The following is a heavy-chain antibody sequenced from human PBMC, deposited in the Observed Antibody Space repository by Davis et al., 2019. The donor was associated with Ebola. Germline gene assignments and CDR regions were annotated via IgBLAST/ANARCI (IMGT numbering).Heavy chain of an antibody. Sequence: GESLKISCAASGFTFSSYWISWVRQAPGKGLEWVANIKQDGSEKYYVDSVKGRFTISRDNAKNSLYLQMNSLRAEDTAVYYFARGRGRDGYNYRWYFDLWGRGTLVTVSS. D-gene: IGHD5-24*01. CDR1: GFTFSSYW. J-gene: IGHJ2*01. CDR2: IKQDGSEK. CDR3: ARGRGRDGYNYRWYFDL. V-gene: IGHV3-7*03.